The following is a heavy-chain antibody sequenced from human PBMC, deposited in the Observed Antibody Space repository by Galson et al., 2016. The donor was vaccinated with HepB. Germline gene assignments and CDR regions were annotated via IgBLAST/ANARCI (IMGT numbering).Heavy chain of an antibody. Sequence: SLRLSCAASGFTFRNYGMTWVRQAPGKGLEVVSSISRSGDSTGYADSVKGRFTISRDNSKNTLSLQMNSLTADDTAIYYCVQGSTAPAVWGKGTTVTVSS. CDR2: ISRSGDST. CDR1: GFTFRNYG. V-gene: IGHV3-23*01. J-gene: IGHJ6*04. D-gene: IGHD2-2*01. CDR3: VQGSTAPAV.